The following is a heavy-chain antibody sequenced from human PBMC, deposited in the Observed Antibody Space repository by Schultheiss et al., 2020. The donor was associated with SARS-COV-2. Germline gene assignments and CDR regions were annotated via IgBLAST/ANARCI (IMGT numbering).Heavy chain of an antibody. CDR1: GFSFSSYA. J-gene: IGHJ4*02. D-gene: IGHD2/OR15-2a*01. V-gene: IGHV3-23*01. Sequence: GESLKISCAASGFSFSSYAMSWVRQAPGKGLEWVSTITCSDGSTYYADSVKGRFTICRDNSKNTLYLQMNSLRAEDTAVYYCARDSFSNWGQGTLVTVSS. CDR3: ARDSFSN. CDR2: ITCSDGST.